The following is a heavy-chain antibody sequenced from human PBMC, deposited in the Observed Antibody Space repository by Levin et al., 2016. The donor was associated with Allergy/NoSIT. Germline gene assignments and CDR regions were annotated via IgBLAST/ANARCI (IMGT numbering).Heavy chain of an antibody. V-gene: IGHV1-18*01. CDR2: ISAYNGNT. CDR1: GYTFTSYG. CDR3: AREAGLRVRGSSPSDY. Sequence: ASVKVSCKASGYTFTSYGISWVRQAPGQGLEWMGWISAYNGNTNYAQKLQGRVTMTTDTSTSTAYMELRSLRAEDTAVYYCAREAGLRVRGSSPSDYWGQGTLVTVSS. J-gene: IGHJ4*02. D-gene: IGHD3-10*01.